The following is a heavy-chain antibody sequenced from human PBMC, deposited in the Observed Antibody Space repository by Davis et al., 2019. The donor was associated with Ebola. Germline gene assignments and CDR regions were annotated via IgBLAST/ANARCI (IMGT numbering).Heavy chain of an antibody. V-gene: IGHV1-46*03. CDR3: ARDRVFHWFDP. CDR1: GYTLTELS. CDR2: INPSGGST. Sequence: AASVKVSCKVSGYTLTELSIHWVRQAPRQGLEWMGIINPSGGSTSYAQKFQGRVTMTRDTSTSTVYMELSSLRSEDTAVYYCARDRVFHWFDPWGQGTLVTVSS. J-gene: IGHJ5*02. D-gene: IGHD6-13*01.